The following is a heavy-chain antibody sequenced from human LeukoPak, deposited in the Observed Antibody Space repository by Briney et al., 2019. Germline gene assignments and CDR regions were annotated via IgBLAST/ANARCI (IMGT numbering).Heavy chain of an antibody. D-gene: IGHD3/OR15-3a*01. J-gene: IGHJ1*01. CDR1: GFTFGDYA. Sequence: AGGSLRLSCTVSGFTFGDYAINWVRQAPGKGLEWVSCIDGSNYIYYADSVKGRFTVSRDNAKNLLYLQLNRLRAEDTAVYYCARDEGLPAEFFQHWGQGTLVTVSS. V-gene: IGHV3-69-1*01. CDR2: IDGSNYI. CDR3: ARDEGLPAEFFQH.